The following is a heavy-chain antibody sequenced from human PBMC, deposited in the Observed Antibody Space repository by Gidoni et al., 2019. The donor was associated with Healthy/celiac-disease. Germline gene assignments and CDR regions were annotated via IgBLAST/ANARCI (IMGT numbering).Heavy chain of an antibody. D-gene: IGHD3-10*01. CDR3: ARYVTMVRGVTHSSGWIDY. Sequence: QLQLQESGPGLVKPSETLSLTRTVPGGSISSSSYYWGWIRQPPGKGLEWIGSIYYSGSTYSNPSLKSRVTISVDTSKNQFSLKLSSVTAADTAVYYCARYVTMVRGVTHSSGWIDYWGQGTLVTVSS. CDR2: IYYSGST. V-gene: IGHV4-39*01. CDR1: GGSISSSSYY. J-gene: IGHJ4*02.